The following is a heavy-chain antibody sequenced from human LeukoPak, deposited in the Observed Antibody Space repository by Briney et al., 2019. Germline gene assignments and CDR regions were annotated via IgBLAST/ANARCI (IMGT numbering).Heavy chain of an antibody. CDR1: GFTFTSYS. V-gene: IGHV3-23*01. D-gene: IGHD3-22*01. J-gene: IGHJ4*02. CDR2: ITGGGGST. CDR3: AKSPYYDASGYNREYYFDC. Sequence: GGSLRLSCVASGFTFTSYSMSWVRQAPGKGLEWVSSITGGGGSTYFADSVKDRFTISRDNSRNTLYLQLNSLRAEDTAVYYCAKSPYYDASGYNREYYFDCWGQGTLVTVSS.